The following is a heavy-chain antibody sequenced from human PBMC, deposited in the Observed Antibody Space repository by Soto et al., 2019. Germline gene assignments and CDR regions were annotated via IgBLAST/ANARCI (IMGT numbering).Heavy chain of an antibody. CDR1: GFTFTSSA. J-gene: IGHJ6*02. Sequence: AVKCSFKASGFTFTSSAVQWVRQARGQRLECIGWIVVGSGNTNYAQKFQERVTITRDMSTSIAYMELSSLRSEDTDVYYCAEDKWHYYVVHHYYGMDVWGQGTTVTVSS. D-gene: IGHD1-7*01. V-gene: IGHV1-58*01. CDR2: IVVGSGNT. CDR3: AEDKWHYYVVHHYYGMDV.